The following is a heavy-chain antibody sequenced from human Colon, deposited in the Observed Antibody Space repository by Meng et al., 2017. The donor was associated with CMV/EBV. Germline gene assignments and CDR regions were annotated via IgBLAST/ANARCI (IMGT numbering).Heavy chain of an antibody. V-gene: IGHV1-18*04. CDR3: ARDPSGIEDFDY. CDR1: GYTFTDDY. D-gene: IGHD6-13*01. CDR2: INTYDGHT. J-gene: IGHJ4*02. Sequence: ASVKVSCKASGYTFTDDYMHWVRQAPGQGLEWVGWINTYDGHTRYAQNIQGRVSMTADPSTSIVYMELRSLRSDDTAVYYCARDPSGIEDFDYWGQGTLVTVSS.